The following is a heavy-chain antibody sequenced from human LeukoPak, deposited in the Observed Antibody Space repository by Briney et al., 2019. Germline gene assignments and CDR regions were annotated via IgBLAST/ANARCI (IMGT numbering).Heavy chain of an antibody. J-gene: IGHJ3*02. CDR1: GFTFRSYW. V-gene: IGHV3-74*01. CDR3: ARESSGWYRDAFDI. CDR2: INRDGSST. D-gene: IGHD6-19*01. Sequence: GSLRLSCAASGFTFRSYWMHWVRQAPGKGLVWVSRINRDGSSTSNADSVKGRFTISRDNAKNTLDLQMNSLRAEDTAVYYCARESSGWYRDAFDIWGQGTMVTVSS.